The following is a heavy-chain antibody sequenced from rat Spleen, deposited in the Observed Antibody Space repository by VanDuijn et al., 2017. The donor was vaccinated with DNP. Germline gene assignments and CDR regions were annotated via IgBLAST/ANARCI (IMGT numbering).Heavy chain of an antibody. CDR2: INYSGST. J-gene: IGHJ2*01. D-gene: IGHD1-12*03. CDR1: GYSITTTY. V-gene: IGHV3-1*01. Sequence: EVQLQESGPVLVKPSQQLPLTCSVPGYSITTTYWGRVRKFPGNKMEWIGHINYSGSTTYTPSLKSRISITRDTSKNQFFLQLNSVTTEDTATYYCARWGYYYFDYWGQGVMVTISS. CDR3: ARWGYYYFDY.